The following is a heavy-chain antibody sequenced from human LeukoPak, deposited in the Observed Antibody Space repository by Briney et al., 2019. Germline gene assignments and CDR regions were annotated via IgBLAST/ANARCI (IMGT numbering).Heavy chain of an antibody. D-gene: IGHD2-15*01. Sequence: GESLKISFKGSGYSFTSYWIGWVRQMPGKGLEWMGIIYPGDSDTRYSPSFQGQVTISADKSISTAYLQWSSLKAPDTAMYYCARHSPYCSGGSCYWFDYWGQGTLVTVSS. J-gene: IGHJ4*02. V-gene: IGHV5-51*01. CDR3: ARHSPYCSGGSCYWFDY. CDR1: GYSFTSYW. CDR2: IYPGDSDT.